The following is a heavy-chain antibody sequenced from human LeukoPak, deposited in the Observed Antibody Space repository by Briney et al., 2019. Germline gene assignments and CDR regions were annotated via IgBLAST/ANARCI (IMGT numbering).Heavy chain of an antibody. V-gene: IGHV3-74*01. Sequence: ESLKISCAASGISFNNYWMHWVRQAPGKGLVWVSRVNSDGSSTVYADSVKGRFTISRDNARTTVYLQMSSLRPDDTATYYCATGLGHYHDYWGQGTLVIVSS. CDR2: VNSDGSST. CDR3: ATGLGHYHDY. D-gene: IGHD3-22*01. CDR1: GISFNNYW. J-gene: IGHJ4*02.